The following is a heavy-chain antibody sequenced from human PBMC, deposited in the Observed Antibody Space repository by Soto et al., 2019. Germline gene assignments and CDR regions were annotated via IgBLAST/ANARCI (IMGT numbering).Heavy chain of an antibody. CDR3: ARVSSYYGGAFDI. D-gene: IGHD3-10*01. CDR2: INAGNGNT. V-gene: IGHV1-3*01. Sequence: ASVKVSCKASGGTFSSYAISWVRQAPGQRLEWMGWINAGNGNTKYSQKFQGRVTITRDTSASTAYMELSSLRSEDTAVYYCARVSSYYGGAFDIWGQGTMVTVSS. CDR1: GGTFSSYA. J-gene: IGHJ3*02.